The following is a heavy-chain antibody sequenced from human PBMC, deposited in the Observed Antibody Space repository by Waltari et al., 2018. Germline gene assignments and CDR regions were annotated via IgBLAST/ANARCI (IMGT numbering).Heavy chain of an antibody. CDR3: ARDTVHLGGSSPAQDYSDGMDV. D-gene: IGHD3-16*01. J-gene: IGHJ6*02. CDR2: IIPIVGTA. CDR1: GGTFSSYA. Sequence: QVQLVQSGAEVKKPGSSVQVSCKASGGTFSSYAISWVRQAPGQGLEWMGRIIPIVGTAKNGEKGQCIVTNTADKCMSTVYMELRRLRSEHTAGYYCARDTVHLGGSSPAQDYSDGMDVWGQGTTVTVSS. V-gene: IGHV1-69*08.